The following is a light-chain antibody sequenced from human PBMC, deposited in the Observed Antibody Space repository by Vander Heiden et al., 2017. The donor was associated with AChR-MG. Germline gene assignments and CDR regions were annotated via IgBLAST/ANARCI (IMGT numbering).Light chain of an antibody. CDR2: GNF. V-gene: IGLV1-40*01. CDR3: QSYDSSLTGYVV. J-gene: IGLJ2*01. CDR1: SSNIGAGYD. Sequence: QSVLTQPPSVSGAPGQRVTISCTGTSSNIGAGYDVHWYQQLPRPAPKLLIYGNFNRPSGVPDRFSGSKSGTSASLAITGLQAEDEADYYCQSYDSSLTGYVVFGGGTKLTVL.